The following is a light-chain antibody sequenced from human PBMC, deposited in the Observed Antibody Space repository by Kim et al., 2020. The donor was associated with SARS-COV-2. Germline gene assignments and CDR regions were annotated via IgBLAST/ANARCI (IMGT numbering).Light chain of an antibody. CDR1: QSVSSN. V-gene: IGKV3-15*01. Sequence: SPAQRPAPPCRARQSVSSNLAWYRQRPGQAPRLRIHGASTRAIGIPARFSGSGSGTEFTLIISSLQSEDFALYYCQQYNKWPPWTFGQGTKVDIK. J-gene: IGKJ1*01. CDR2: GAS. CDR3: QQYNKWPPWT.